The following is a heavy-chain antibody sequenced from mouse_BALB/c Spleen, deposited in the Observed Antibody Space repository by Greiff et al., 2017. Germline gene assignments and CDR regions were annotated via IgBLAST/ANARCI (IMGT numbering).Heavy chain of an antibody. CDR2: ISDGGSYT. D-gene: IGHD2-2*01. V-gene: IGHV5-4*02. CDR3: ARVDYGYDDAMDY. J-gene: IGHJ4*01. CDR1: GFTFSDYY. Sequence: EVHLVESGGGLVKPGGSLKLSCAASGFTFSDYYMYWVRQTPEKRLEWVATISDGGSYTYYPDSVKGRFTISRDNAKNNLYLQMSSLKSEDTAMYYCARVDYGYDDAMDYWGQGTSVTVSS.